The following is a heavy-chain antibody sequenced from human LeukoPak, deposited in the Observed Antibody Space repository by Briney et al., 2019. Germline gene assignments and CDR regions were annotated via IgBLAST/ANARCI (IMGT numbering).Heavy chain of an antibody. V-gene: IGHV4-61*02. D-gene: IGHD2/OR15-2a*01. CDR1: GGSINSGNFY. J-gene: IGHJ4*02. CDR3: ARAFYRGGFDY. CDR2: IDTSGGT. Sequence: TLCLNCSVSGGSINSGNFYWTWIRQPAVKGLEWIGRIDTSGGTNYNPSLKSRVTISVDTSKNQFSLKLTSVTAADTAVYFCARAFYRGGFDYWGQGTLVTVSS.